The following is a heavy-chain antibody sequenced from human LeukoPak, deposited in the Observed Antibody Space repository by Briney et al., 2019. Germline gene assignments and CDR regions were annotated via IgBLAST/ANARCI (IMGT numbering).Heavy chain of an antibody. CDR3: ARYYYDSSGYYPTEGFDY. Sequence: GRSLRLSCAASGFTFDDYAMHWVRQAPGKGLEWVSGISWNSGSIGYADSVKGRFTISRDNAKNTLYLQMNSLRAEDTAVYYCARYYYDSSGYYPTEGFDYWGQGTLVTVSS. D-gene: IGHD3-22*01. CDR1: GFTFDDYA. CDR2: ISWNSGSI. J-gene: IGHJ4*02. V-gene: IGHV3-9*01.